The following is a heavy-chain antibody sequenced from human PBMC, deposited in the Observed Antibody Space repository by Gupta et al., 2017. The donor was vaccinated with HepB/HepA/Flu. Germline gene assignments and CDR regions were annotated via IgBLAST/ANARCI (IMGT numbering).Heavy chain of an antibody. J-gene: IGHJ3*02. D-gene: IGHD1-26*01. CDR3: VTERLPKAFDI. CDR1: GYDFTDYL. Sequence: QVQVVQSGAEVKKPGASLKVSCKASGYDFTDYLIPWVRQAPGQGLEWMGWIKPNSGDTRNAQRFQGRITMIRDTSISTAYMELSTLRSDDTAVYYCVTERLPKAFDIWGQGTMVTVSS. CDR2: IKPNSGDT. V-gene: IGHV1-2*02.